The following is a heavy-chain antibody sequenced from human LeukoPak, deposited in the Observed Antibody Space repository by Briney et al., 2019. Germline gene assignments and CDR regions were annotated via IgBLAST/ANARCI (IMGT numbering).Heavy chain of an antibody. D-gene: IGHD3-22*01. V-gene: IGHV3-30*02. CDR1: GFTFSSYG. CDR3: AKEFLQYYYDSSGYLGY. J-gene: IGHJ4*02. Sequence: QSGGSLRLSCAASGFTFSSYGMHWVRQAPGKGLQWAAFIRYDGSNRYYADSVKGRFTISRDNSKNTLYLQMNSLRAEDTAVYYCAKEFLQYYYDSSGYLGYWGQGTLVTVSS. CDR2: IRYDGSNR.